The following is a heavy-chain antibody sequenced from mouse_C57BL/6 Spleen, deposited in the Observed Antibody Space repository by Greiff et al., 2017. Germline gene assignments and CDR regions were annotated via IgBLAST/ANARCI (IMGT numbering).Heavy chain of an antibody. CDR2: IDPETGGT. CDR1: GYTFTDYE. J-gene: IGHJ3*01. Sequence: QVQLQQSGAELVRPGASVTLSCKASGYTFTDYEMHWVKQTPVHGLEWIGAIDPETGGTAYNQKFKGKAILTADKSSRTAYMELRSLTSEGSAVYYCTRRPDDDGSSDAWFAYWGQGTLVTVSA. V-gene: IGHV1-15*01. D-gene: IGHD1-1*01. CDR3: TRRPDDDGSSDAWFAY.